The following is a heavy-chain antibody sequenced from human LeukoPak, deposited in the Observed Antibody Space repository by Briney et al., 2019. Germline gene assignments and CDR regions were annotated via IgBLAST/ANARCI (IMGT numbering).Heavy chain of an antibody. CDR1: GFTFSDYW. CDR2: IKKEDGYEK. CDR3: ARGGAVAGKYVY. D-gene: IGHD6-19*01. V-gene: IGHV3-7*01. J-gene: IGHJ4*02. Sequence: AGGSLRLSCSVSGFTFSDYWMSWVRQAPGKGLEWVAGIKKEDGYEKMYVDSVKGRFTISRDNAENSVYLQMNSLRVEDTAMYYCARGGAVAGKYVYWGQGTLVTVSS.